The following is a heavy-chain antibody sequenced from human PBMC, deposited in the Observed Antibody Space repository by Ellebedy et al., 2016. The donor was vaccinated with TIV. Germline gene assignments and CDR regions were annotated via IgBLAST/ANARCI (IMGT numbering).Heavy chain of an antibody. V-gene: IGHV3-74*01. Sequence: GESLKISCAASGFTLTNYWMHWVRQAPGKGLLWVSSLNTDGSTIRYADSVQGRFTISRDNAKSMLYLQMNSLRAEETAVYYCAREVLASSKGGPFDIWGQGTMVTVSP. J-gene: IGHJ3*02. CDR2: LNTDGSTI. CDR3: AREVLASSKGGPFDI. CDR1: GFTLTNYW. D-gene: IGHD2/OR15-2a*01.